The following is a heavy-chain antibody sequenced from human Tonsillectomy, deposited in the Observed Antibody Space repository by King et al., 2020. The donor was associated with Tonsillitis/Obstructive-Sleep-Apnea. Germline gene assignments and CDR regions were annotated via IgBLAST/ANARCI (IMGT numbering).Heavy chain of an antibody. CDR3: ARVRGSGASCPVDAFDI. D-gene: IGHD2-15*01. CDR1: GFTFSSYW. V-gene: IGHV3-74*01. CDR2: ISSDGSST. J-gene: IGHJ3*02. Sequence: VQLVESGGGLVQPGGSLRLSCAASGFTFSSYWMHWVRQAPGKGLVWVSRISSDGSSTNYADSVKGRFTISRDNAKNTLHLQMNSLRAADTAVYYCARVRGSGASCPVDAFDIWGEGAMVTVSS.